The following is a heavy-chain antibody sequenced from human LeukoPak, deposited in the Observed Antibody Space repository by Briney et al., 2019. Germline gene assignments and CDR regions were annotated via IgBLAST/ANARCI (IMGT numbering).Heavy chain of an antibody. CDR1: GFTFSNYA. V-gene: IGHV3-23*01. CDR3: AKVRYSSSWYREIWFDP. J-gene: IGHJ5*02. Sequence: GGSLRLSCAASGFTFSNYAMSWVRQAPGKGLEWVSIVSGSGSSTYYADSVKGRFTISRDNSKNTLYLQMNSLRVEDTAVYYCAKVRYSSSWYREIWFDPWGQGTLFTVSS. CDR2: VSGSGSST. D-gene: IGHD6-13*01.